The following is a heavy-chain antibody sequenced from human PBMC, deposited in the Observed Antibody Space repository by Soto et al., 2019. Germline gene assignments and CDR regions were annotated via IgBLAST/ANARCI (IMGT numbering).Heavy chain of an antibody. CDR1: GFTFSNAW. CDR3: AKVGRLVVVPRTFDY. J-gene: IGHJ4*02. CDR2: ISGSGGST. D-gene: IGHD3-22*01. V-gene: IGHV3-23*01. Sequence: PGGSLRLSCAASGFTFSNAWMNWVRQAPGKGLEWVSAISGSGGSTYYADSVKGRFTISRDNSKNTLYLQMNSLRAEDTAVYYCAKVGRLVVVPRTFDYWGQGTLVTVSS.